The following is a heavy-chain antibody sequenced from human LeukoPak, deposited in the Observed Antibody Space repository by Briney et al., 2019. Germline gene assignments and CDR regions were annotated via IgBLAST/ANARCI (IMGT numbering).Heavy chain of an antibody. CDR3: ARGLGYCSGGSCYPLDY. V-gene: IGHV4-34*01. J-gene: IGHJ4*02. CDR1: GGSFSGYY. CDR2: SNDSGST. Sequence: SETLSLTCAVYGGSFSGYYWSWIRQPPGKGLEWIGESNDSGSTNYNPSLKSRVTISVDTSKNQFSLKLSSVTAADTAVYYCARGLGYCSGGSCYPLDYWGQGTLVTVSS. D-gene: IGHD2-15*01.